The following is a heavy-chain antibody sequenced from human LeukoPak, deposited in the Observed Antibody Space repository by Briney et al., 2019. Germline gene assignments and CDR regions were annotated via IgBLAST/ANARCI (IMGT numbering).Heavy chain of an antibody. V-gene: IGHV1-24*01. D-gene: IGHD2-2*01. J-gene: IGHJ5*02. CDR3: ATQREGSWGYQLLSNWFDP. Sequence: ASVKVSCKVSGYTLTELSMHWVRQAPGKGLEWMGGFDPEDGETIYAQKFQGRVTMTEDTSTDTAYMELSSLRSEDTAVYYCATQREGSWGYQLLSNWFDPWGQGTLVTVSS. CDR1: GYTLTELS. CDR2: FDPEDGET.